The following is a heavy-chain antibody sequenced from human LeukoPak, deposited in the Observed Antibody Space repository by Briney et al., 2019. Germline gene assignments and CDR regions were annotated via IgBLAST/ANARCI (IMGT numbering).Heavy chain of an antibody. J-gene: IGHJ6*04. CDR3: ARADYLYYYYYGMDV. Sequence: PSETLSLTCTVSGGSISSGDYYWSWIRQPPGKGLEWIGYIYYSGSTYYNPPLKSRVTISVDTSKNQFSLKLSSVTAADTAVYYCARADYLYYYYYGMDVWGKGTTVTVSS. CDR1: GGSISSGDYY. D-gene: IGHD4-11*01. V-gene: IGHV4-30-4*01. CDR2: IYYSGST.